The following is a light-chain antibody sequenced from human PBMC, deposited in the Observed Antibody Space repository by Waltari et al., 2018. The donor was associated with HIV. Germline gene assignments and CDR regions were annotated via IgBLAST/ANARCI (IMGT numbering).Light chain of an antibody. CDR1: QSVSNS. Sequence: EIVMTQSPATLSVSPGGRATLSCRASQSVSNSLVWYQQRPGQAPRLLIYGATTRATGIPGRFSGRCSGTEFTLTINSLQSEDFAVYYCQQYNSWPRTFGQGTKVEVK. V-gene: IGKV3-15*01. CDR3: QQYNSWPRT. J-gene: IGKJ1*01. CDR2: GAT.